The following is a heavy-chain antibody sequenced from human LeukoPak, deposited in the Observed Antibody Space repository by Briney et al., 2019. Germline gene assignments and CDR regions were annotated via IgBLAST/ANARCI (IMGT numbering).Heavy chain of an antibody. Sequence: GASVKVSCKASGYTFTSYAMNWVRQAPGQGLEWMGWINTNTGNPTYAQGFTGRFVFSLDTSVSTAYLQISSLKAEDTAVYYCARGLLRYIDRYSGSYPQPDYWGQGTLVTVSS. J-gene: IGHJ4*02. CDR2: INTNTGNP. V-gene: IGHV7-4-1*02. CDR3: ARGLLRYIDRYSGSYPQPDY. D-gene: IGHD1-26*01. CDR1: GYTFTSYA.